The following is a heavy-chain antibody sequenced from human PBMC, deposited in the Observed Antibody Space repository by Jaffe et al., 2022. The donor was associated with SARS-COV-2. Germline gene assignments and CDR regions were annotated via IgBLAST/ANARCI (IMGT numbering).Heavy chain of an antibody. CDR3: ARVNLVGGGPDY. V-gene: IGHV5-10-1*03. Sequence: EVQMVQSGAEVKKPGESLRISCRGSGYTFTSNWITWVRQMPGRGLEWMGRIDPGDPYSSSSPSIEGHVTISLDRSINTAFLQWSNLKASDTAMYYCARVNLVGGGPDYWGQGTLVTVSS. CDR2: IDPGDPYS. D-gene: IGHD2-15*01. J-gene: IGHJ4*02. CDR1: GYTFTSNW.